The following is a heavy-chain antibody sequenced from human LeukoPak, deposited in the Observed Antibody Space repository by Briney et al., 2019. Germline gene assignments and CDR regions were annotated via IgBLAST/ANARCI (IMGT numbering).Heavy chain of an antibody. Sequence: GGSLRLSCAASGFSFSSYAMSWVRQAPGKGLEWVAVIWYDGSNKYYADSVKGRFTISRDNSKNTLYLQMNSLRAEDTAVYYCARTTVYWGQGTLVTVSS. CDR1: GFSFSSYA. CDR2: IWYDGSNK. V-gene: IGHV3-33*08. D-gene: IGHD4-17*01. CDR3: ARTTVY. J-gene: IGHJ4*02.